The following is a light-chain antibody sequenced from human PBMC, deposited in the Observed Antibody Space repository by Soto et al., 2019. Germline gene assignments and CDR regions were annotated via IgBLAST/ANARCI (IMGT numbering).Light chain of an antibody. CDR2: EGD. V-gene: IGLV2-23*03. Sequence: QSVLTQPASVSGSPGQSINISCTGINSDVGSYNLVSWYQQHPGKAPKVMIYEGDKRPSGVSNRFSGSKSGNTASLTISGLQAEDEADYYCCSYAGSSTFVVFGGGTQLTVL. CDR3: CSYAGSSTFVV. CDR1: NSDVGSYNL. J-gene: IGLJ2*01.